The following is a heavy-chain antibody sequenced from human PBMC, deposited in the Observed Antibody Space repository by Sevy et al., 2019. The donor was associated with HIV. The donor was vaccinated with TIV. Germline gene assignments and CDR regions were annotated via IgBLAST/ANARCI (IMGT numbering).Heavy chain of an antibody. CDR2: IIPIFGTA. CDR3: ARGGYCSGGSCYRGVSLWFDP. J-gene: IGHJ5*02. Sequence: GPSVKVSCKASGGTFSSYAISWVRQAPGQGLEWMGGIIPIFGTANYAQKFQGRVTITADKSTSTAYMEQSSLRSEDTAVYYCARGGYCSGGSCYRGVSLWFDPWGQGTLVTVSS. D-gene: IGHD2-15*01. V-gene: IGHV1-69*06. CDR1: GGTFSSYA.